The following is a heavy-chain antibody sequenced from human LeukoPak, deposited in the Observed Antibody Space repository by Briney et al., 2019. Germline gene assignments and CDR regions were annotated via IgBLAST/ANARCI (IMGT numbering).Heavy chain of an antibody. J-gene: IGHJ2*01. Sequence: PSETLSLTCAVYGGSFSGYYWSWIRQPPGKGLEWIGEINHSGSTNYNPSLKSRVTISVDTSKNQFSLKLSSVTAADTAVYYCATTVAAADYWYSDLWGRGTLVTVSS. CDR2: INHSGST. V-gene: IGHV4-34*01. CDR3: ATTVAAADYWYSDL. D-gene: IGHD6-13*01. CDR1: GGSFSGYY.